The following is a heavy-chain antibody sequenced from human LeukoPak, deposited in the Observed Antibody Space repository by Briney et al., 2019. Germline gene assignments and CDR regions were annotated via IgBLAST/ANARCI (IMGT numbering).Heavy chain of an antibody. CDR2: IKSKTDGGTT. Sequence: GGSLRLSCAASGFTFSNAWMSWVRQAPGKGLEWVGRIKSKTDGGTTDYAAPVKGRFTISRDDSKNTLYLQMNSLKTEDTAVYYCTTLSGSYYGRDYWGQGTLVTVSS. J-gene: IGHJ4*02. D-gene: IGHD3-10*01. CDR1: GFTFSNAW. V-gene: IGHV3-15*01. CDR3: TTLSGSYYGRDY.